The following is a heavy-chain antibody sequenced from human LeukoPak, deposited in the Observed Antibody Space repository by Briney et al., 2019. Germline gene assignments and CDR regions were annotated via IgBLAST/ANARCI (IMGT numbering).Heavy chain of an antibody. CDR1: GYTFTSYY. V-gene: IGHV1-46*01. Sequence: ASVKVSCKASGYTFTSYYMHWVRQAPGQGLEWMGIINPSGGSTSYAQKFQGRVTMTRDTSTSTVYMELSSLRSEDTAVYYCARVRGEGRSLTYYDILTRRRYDAFDIWGQGTMVTVSS. CDR3: ARVRGEGRSLTYYDILTRRRYDAFDI. CDR2: INPSGGST. D-gene: IGHD3-9*01. J-gene: IGHJ3*02.